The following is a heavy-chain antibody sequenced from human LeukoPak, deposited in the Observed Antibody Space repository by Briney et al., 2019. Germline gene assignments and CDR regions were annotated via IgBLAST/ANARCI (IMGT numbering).Heavy chain of an antibody. CDR3: ARVPITIFGADY. D-gene: IGHD3-3*01. CDR2: IYYSGST. Sequence: RASETLSLTCTVSGGSISSSSYYWGWIRQPPGKGLGWIGSIYYSGSTYYNPSLKSRVTISVDTSKNQFSLKLSSVTAADTAVYYCARVPITIFGADYWGQGTLVTVSS. J-gene: IGHJ4*02. V-gene: IGHV4-39*07. CDR1: GGSISSSSYY.